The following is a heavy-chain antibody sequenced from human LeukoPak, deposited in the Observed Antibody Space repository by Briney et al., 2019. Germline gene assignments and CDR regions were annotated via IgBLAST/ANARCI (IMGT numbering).Heavy chain of an antibody. CDR1: GFTFSSYS. V-gene: IGHV3-21*01. CDR2: ISSSSSYI. D-gene: IGHD3-22*01. Sequence: RAGGSLRLSCAASGFTFSSYSMNWVRQAPGKGLEWVSSISSSSSYIYYADSVKGRFTISRDNAKNSLYLQMNSLRAEDTAVYYCASGDVYDSSGYLDYWGQGTLVTVSS. CDR3: ASGDVYDSSGYLDY. J-gene: IGHJ4*02.